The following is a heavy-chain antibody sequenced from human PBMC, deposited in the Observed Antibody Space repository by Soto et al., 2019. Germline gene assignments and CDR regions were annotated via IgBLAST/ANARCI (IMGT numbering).Heavy chain of an antibody. V-gene: IGHV4-39*07. Sequence: SETLSLTCSVSGGFISTTSHYWGWIRQPPGKGLEWIGNIYYSGTTSYSPSLKSRVTMLVDKSKNQFSLNLTSVTAADTAIYYCVRDRALDSSGHWFDSWGQGTLVTSPQ. CDR3: VRDRALDSSGHWFDS. CDR2: IYYSGTT. CDR1: GGFISTTSHY. J-gene: IGHJ5*01. D-gene: IGHD6-19*01.